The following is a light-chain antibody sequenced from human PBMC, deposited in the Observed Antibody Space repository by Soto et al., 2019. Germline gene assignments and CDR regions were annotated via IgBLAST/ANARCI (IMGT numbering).Light chain of an antibody. V-gene: IGKV3-20*01. J-gene: IGKJ4*01. Sequence: EMVLTQSPATLSVSPGERATLSCRASQNINRYLAWYQQIPGQAPRLLIYGASTRATGIPARFGGSGSGTDFTLTISRLEPEDFAVYYCQQYGASPLTFGGGTKVDIK. CDR3: QQYGASPLT. CDR1: QNINRY. CDR2: GAS.